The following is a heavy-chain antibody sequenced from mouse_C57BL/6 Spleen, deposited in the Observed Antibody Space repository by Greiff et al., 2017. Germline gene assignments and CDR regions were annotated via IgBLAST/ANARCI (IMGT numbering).Heavy chain of an antibody. CDR3: ARGGLGRGYFDV. D-gene: IGHD4-1*01. CDR2: ISDGGSYT. CDR1: GFTFSSYA. J-gene: IGHJ1*03. Sequence: DVHLVESGGGLVKPGGSLKLSCAASGFTFSSYAMSWVRQTPEKRLEWVATISDGGSYTYYPDNVKGRFTISRDNAKNNLYLQMSHLKSEDTAMYYCARGGLGRGYFDVWGTRTTVTVSS. V-gene: IGHV5-4*01.